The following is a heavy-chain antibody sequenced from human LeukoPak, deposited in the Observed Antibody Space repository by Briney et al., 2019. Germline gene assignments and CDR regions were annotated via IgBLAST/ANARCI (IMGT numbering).Heavy chain of an antibody. Sequence: SETLSLTCTVSGDSISSGDYYWSWIRQPAGKGLEWLGRISSSGSTNYNPSLKSRVTISVDTSKNQFSLKLSSVTAADTAVYFCARGPYSYDSSGAFDIWGQGTMVTVSS. D-gene: IGHD3-22*01. CDR3: ARGPYSYDSSGAFDI. J-gene: IGHJ3*02. V-gene: IGHV4-61*02. CDR2: ISSSGST. CDR1: GDSISSGDYY.